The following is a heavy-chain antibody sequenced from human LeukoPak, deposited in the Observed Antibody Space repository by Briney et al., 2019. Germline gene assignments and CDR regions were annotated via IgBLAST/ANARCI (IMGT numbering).Heavy chain of an antibody. V-gene: IGHV3-23*01. D-gene: IGHD4-17*01. Sequence: GGSLRLSCAASGFTVSSNYMSWVRQAPGKGLEWVSAIGGGGGNIHYAESVKGRFTISRDNSKNTLFLQMNSLRVDDTAIYYCAKDPNGDYVGAFDFWGQGTMVSVSS. J-gene: IGHJ3*01. CDR1: GFTVSSNY. CDR2: IGGGGGNI. CDR3: AKDPNGDYVGAFDF.